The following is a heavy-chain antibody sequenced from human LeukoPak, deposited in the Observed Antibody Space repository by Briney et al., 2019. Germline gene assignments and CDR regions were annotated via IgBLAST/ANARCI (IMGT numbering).Heavy chain of an antibody. CDR3: ARDWNWDDWYFDL. J-gene: IGHJ2*01. D-gene: IGHD1-7*01. V-gene: IGHV3-48*03. Sequence: PGGSLGLSCAASGFTFSTYEMNWVRQAPGKGLEWVSHISSSGSTISYADSVKGRFTISRDNAKNSLHLQMNGLRTEDTAVYYCARDWNWDDWYFDLWGRGTLVTVSS. CDR2: ISSSGSTI. CDR1: GFTFSTYE.